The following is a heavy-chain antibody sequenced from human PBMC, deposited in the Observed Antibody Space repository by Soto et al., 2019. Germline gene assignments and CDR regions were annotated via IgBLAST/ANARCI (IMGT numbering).Heavy chain of an antibody. CDR1: GYTITSYY. CDR3: ASPLDYDFWSGYYSGKRNDAFDI. CDR2: INPSGGST. J-gene: IGHJ3*02. D-gene: IGHD3-3*01. Sequence: ASVKVSCKTSGYTITSYYVHWVRQAPGQGLEWMGIINPSGGSTSYAQKFQGRVTMTRDTSTSTVYMELSSLRSEDTAVYYCASPLDYDFWSGYYSGKRNDAFDIWGQGTMVTVSS. V-gene: IGHV1-46*03.